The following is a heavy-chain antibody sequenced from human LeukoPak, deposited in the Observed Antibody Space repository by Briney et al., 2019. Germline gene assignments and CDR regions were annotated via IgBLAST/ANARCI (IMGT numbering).Heavy chain of an antibody. CDR3: ARTNTVDAFDI. CDR2: INPNSGGT. D-gene: IGHD4-17*01. Sequence: SSVKVSCKASGYTFTGYYMHGVRQAPGQGLEWMGWINPNSGGTNYAQKFQGRVTMTRDTSISTAYMELSRLRSDDTAVYYCARTNTVDAFDIWGQGTMVTVSS. CDR1: GYTFTGYY. V-gene: IGHV1-2*02. J-gene: IGHJ3*02.